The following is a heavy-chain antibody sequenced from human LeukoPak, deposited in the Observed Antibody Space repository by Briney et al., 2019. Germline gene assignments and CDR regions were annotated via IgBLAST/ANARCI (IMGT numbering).Heavy chain of an antibody. J-gene: IGHJ3*02. CDR3: AREAVVVVVAATENDAFDI. CDR1: GYTFTSYG. V-gene: IGHV1-18*01. Sequence: ASVKVSCKASGYTFTSYGISWVRQAPGQGLEWMGWISAYNGNTNYAQKLQGRVTMTTDTSTSTAYMELRSLRSDDTAVYYCAREAVVVVVAATENDAFDIWGQGTMVTVSS. D-gene: IGHD2-15*01. CDR2: ISAYNGNT.